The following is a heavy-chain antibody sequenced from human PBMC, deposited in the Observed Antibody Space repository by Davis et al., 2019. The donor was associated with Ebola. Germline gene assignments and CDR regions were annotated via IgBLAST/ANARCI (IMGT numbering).Heavy chain of an antibody. Sequence: GESLKISCKGSGYSFTSYWIGWVRQMPGKGLEWRGIIYPGDSDTRYSPSFQGQVTISADKSISTAYLQWSSLKASDTAMYYCARALPPDFWSDEGWFDPWGQGTLVTVSS. J-gene: IGHJ5*02. CDR2: IYPGDSDT. CDR1: GYSFTSYW. V-gene: IGHV5-51*01. D-gene: IGHD3-3*01. CDR3: ARALPPDFWSDEGWFDP.